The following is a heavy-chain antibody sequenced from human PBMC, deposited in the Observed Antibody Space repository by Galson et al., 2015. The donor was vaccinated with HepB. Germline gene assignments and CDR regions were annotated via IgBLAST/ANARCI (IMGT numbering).Heavy chain of an antibody. V-gene: IGHV3-49*03. J-gene: IGHJ6*02. CDR3: TRNEGGPPYQLPPGNYYYYGMDV. CDR1: GFTFGDYA. CDR2: IRSKAYGGTT. D-gene: IGHD2-2*01. Sequence: SVRLSCAASGFTFGDYAMSWFRQAPGKGLECVGFIRSKAYGGTTEYAASVKGRFTISRDDSKSIAYLQMNSLKTEDTAVYYCTRNEGGPPYQLPPGNYYYYGMDVWGQGTTVTVSS.